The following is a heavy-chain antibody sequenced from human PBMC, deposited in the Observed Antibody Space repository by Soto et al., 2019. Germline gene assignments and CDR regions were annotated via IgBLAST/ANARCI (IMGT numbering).Heavy chain of an antibody. CDR2: ISGSGGST. V-gene: IGHV3-23*01. Sequence: EVQLLESGGGLVQPGGSLRLSCAASGFTFSSYAMSWVRQAPGKGLEWVSAISGSGGSTYYADSVKGRFTISRDNSKNTLYLQMNSLRDEDTAVYYCAKSSRYEVVVASMGVWGKGGTVTVSS. D-gene: IGHD2-15*01. CDR3: AKSSRYEVVVASMGV. CDR1: GFTFSSYA. J-gene: IGHJ6*03.